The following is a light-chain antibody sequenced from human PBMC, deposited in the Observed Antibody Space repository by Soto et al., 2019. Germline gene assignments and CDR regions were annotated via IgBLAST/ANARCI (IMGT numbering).Light chain of an antibody. J-gene: IGLJ2*01. CDR3: SSYTTNKMV. Sequence: QSALTQPASVSGSPGQSITISCTGSSSDVGAYNYVSWYQQYPGKAPKLMIYDVSNRPSGVSSRFSGSKSGNTASLTISGLQAEDEADYYCSSYTTNKMVFGGGTKLTVL. CDR1: SSDVGAYNY. CDR2: DVS. V-gene: IGLV2-14*01.